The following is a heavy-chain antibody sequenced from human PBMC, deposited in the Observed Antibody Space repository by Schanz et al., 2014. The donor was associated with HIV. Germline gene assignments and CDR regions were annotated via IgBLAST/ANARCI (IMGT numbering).Heavy chain of an antibody. CDR3: ARAGVTDLFDH. D-gene: IGHD2-21*02. Sequence: QVQLVESGGGVVQPGRSLRLSCAASGFIFSSYGMHWVRQAPGRGLEWVAVIWYDGSNKYYADSVKGRFTISRDNSKNTLYLQMNSLRAEDTAVYYCARAGVTDLFDHWGQGTLVTVSS. CDR2: IWYDGSNK. CDR1: GFIFSSYG. V-gene: IGHV3-33*01. J-gene: IGHJ4*02.